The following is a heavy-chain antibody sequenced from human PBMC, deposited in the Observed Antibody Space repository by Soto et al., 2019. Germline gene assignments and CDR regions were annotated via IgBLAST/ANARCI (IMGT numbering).Heavy chain of an antibody. V-gene: IGHV3-30*18. Sequence: QVQVVESGGGVVQPGRSLRLSCAASGFSFRTYGMHWVRQAPGKGLEWVAVISNDGDNTYYTDSVKGRFTISRDNSKNTLYLQINSLRAEDTSMYYCAKDSTSPGYRSSYFDCWGQGTLVTVSS. CDR1: GFSFRTYG. CDR2: ISNDGDNT. CDR3: AKDSTSPGYRSSYFDC. D-gene: IGHD6-6*01. J-gene: IGHJ4*02.